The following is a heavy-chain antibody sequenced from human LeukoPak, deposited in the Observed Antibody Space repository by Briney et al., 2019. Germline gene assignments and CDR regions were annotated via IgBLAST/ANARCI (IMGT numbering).Heavy chain of an antibody. D-gene: IGHD2-15*01. CDR3: ARDPPPLGYCSGGSCYSDAFDI. J-gene: IGHJ3*02. CDR1: GFTFSSYA. Sequence: GRSLRLSCAASGFTFSSYAMHWVRQAPGKGLEWVAVISYDGSNKYYADSVKGRFTISRDNSKNTLYLQMNSLRAEDTAVYYCARDPPPLGYCSGGSCYSDAFDIWGQGTMVTVSS. V-gene: IGHV3-30-3*01. CDR2: ISYDGSNK.